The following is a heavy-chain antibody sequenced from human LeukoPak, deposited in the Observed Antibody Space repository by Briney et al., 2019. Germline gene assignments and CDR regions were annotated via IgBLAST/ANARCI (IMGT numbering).Heavy chain of an antibody. CDR2: ISYDGSNK. V-gene: IGHV3-30*18. Sequence: GGSLRLSCAASGFTFSSYGMHWVRQAPGEGLEWVAVISYDGSNKYYADSVKGRLTISRDNSKNTLYLQMNSLRAEDTAVYYCAKGYGDYVLDYWGQGTLVTVSS. D-gene: IGHD4-17*01. CDR1: GFTFSSYG. CDR3: AKGYGDYVLDY. J-gene: IGHJ4*02.